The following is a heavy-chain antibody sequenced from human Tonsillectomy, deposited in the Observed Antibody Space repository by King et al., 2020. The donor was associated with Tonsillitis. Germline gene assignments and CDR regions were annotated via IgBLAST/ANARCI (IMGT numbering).Heavy chain of an antibody. CDR2: ISHSVNT. D-gene: IGHD2-21*01. Sequence: VQLQESGPGLVKPWETLSLTCTVSGYSISSGYYWGWVRQPPGRGLEWIGCISHSVNTGYNVSLKSRVTISKDTSNNPFSRMLPSVTAADTAVYYCSSDAGGASQRDWGQGTLGTVSS. CDR1: GYSISSGYY. V-gene: IGHV4-38-2*02. J-gene: IGHJ4*02. CDR3: SSDAGGASQRD.